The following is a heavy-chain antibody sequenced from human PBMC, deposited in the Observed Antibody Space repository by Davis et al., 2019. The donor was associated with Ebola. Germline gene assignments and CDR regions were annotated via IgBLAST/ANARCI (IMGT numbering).Heavy chain of an antibody. CDR1: GYSFTSYW. D-gene: IGHD3-22*01. V-gene: IGHV5-51*01. CDR3: ARMGDYYDSRVYYGMNV. CDR2: IYPGDSDT. J-gene: IGHJ6*02. Sequence: GESLNTSCKGSGYSFTSYWIGLVRQMPGKGLEWMGIIYPGDSDTRDSPSFQAQVTISADHSISTAYLQWSSLKASNTAMFYCARMGDYYDSRVYYGMNVWGQGTTVTVSS.